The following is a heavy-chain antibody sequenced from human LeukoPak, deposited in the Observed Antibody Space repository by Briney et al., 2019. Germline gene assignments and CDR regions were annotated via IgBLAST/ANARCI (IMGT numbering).Heavy chain of an antibody. V-gene: IGHV3-30-3*01. CDR2: ISYGGSNK. CDR1: GFTFSSYA. D-gene: IGHD3/OR15-3a*01. J-gene: IGHJ4*02. Sequence: GRSLRLSCAASGFTFSSYAMHWVRQAPGKGLEWVAVISYGGSNKYYADSVEGRFTISRDNSRNTLYLQMNSLSVEDTAFYYCAKDLANSWTTDYWGQGTLVTVSS. CDR3: AKDLANSWTTDY.